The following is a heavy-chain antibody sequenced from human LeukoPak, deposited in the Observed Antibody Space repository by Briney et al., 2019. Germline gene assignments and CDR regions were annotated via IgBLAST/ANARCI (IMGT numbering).Heavy chain of an antibody. CDR3: ARGGKLVSWGFDY. D-gene: IGHD6-13*01. CDR1: GFTFSSYS. V-gene: IGHV3-21*01. Sequence: GGPLRLSCAASGFTFSSYSMNWVRQAPGKGLEWVSSISSSSSYIYYADSVKGRFTISRDNAKNSLYLQMNSLRAEDTAVYYCARGGKLVSWGFDYWGQGTLVTVSS. J-gene: IGHJ4*02. CDR2: ISSSSSYI.